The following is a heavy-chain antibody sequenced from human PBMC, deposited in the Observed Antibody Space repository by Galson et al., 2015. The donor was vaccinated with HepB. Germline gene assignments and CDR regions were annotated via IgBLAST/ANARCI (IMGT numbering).Heavy chain of an antibody. CDR2: IWYDGSNK. D-gene: IGHD3-9*01. CDR1: GFTFSSYG. CDR3: ARDFSYYDILTGFSGDAFDI. Sequence: SLRLSCAASGFTFSSYGMHWVRQAPGKGLEWVAVIWYDGSNKYYADSVKGRFTISRDNSKNTLYLQMNSLRAEDTAVYYCARDFSYYDILTGFSGDAFDIWGQGTMVTVSS. V-gene: IGHV3-33*01. J-gene: IGHJ3*02.